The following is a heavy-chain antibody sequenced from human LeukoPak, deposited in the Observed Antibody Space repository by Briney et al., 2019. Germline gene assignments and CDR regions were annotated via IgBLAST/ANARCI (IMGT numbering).Heavy chain of an antibody. CDR2: IYPGDSDT. D-gene: IGHD4-17*01. Sequence: GESLKISCKGSGYSFTSYWIGWVRQMPGKGLEWMGIIYPGDSDTRYSPSFQGQVTISADKSISTAYLQWSSLKASDTAMYYCAGWFGDYGDYDYFDYWGQGTLVTLSS. V-gene: IGHV5-51*01. CDR1: GYSFTSYW. J-gene: IGHJ4*02. CDR3: AGWFGDYGDYDYFDY.